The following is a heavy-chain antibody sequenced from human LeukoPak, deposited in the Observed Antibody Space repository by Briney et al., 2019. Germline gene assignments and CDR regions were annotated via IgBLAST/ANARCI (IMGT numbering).Heavy chain of an antibody. CDR2: ISDSGGST. CDR1: GFTFSSYA. CDR3: AKVEWPDAFSI. D-gene: IGHD3-3*01. V-gene: IGHV3-23*01. Sequence: GGSLRLSCAASGFTFSSYAMSWVRQAPGKGLEWVSAISDSGGSTYYADSVEGRFTISRDNSKNTLYLQMNSLRAEDTAVYYCAKVEWPDAFSIWGQGTMVTVSS. J-gene: IGHJ3*02.